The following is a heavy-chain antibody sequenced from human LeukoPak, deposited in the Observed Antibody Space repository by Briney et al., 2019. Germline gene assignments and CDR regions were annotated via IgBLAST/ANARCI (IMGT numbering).Heavy chain of an antibody. CDR3: ARASLRLGVDY. CDR1: GASISSGGYS. D-gene: IGHD3-16*01. J-gene: IGHJ4*02. V-gene: IGHV4-30-2*01. Sequence: PSQTLSLTCAVSGASISSGGYSWSWIRQPPGKGLEWIGYIYHSGCTYYNPSLKSRVTISVDRSKNQFSLKVSSVTAADTAVYYCARASLRLGVDYWGQGTLVTVSS. CDR2: IYHSGCT.